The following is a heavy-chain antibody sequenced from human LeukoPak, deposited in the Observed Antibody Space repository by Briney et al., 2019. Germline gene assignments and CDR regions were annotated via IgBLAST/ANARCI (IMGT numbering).Heavy chain of an antibody. CDR1: GGTVSSYA. J-gene: IGHJ4*02. CDR3: ARDGDYDSSGYRDY. D-gene: IGHD3-22*01. Sequence: ASVKVSCKASGGTVSSYAISWVRQAPGQGLEWMGGIIPIFGTANYAQKFQGRVTITADESTSTAYMELSSLRSEDTAVYYCARDGDYDSSGYRDYWGQGTLVTVSS. V-gene: IGHV1-69*13. CDR2: IIPIFGTA.